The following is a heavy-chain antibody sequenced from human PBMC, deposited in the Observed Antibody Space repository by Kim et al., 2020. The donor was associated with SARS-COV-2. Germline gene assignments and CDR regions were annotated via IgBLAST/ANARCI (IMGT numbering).Heavy chain of an antibody. D-gene: IGHD3-10*01. J-gene: IGHJ5*02. V-gene: IGHV3-21*01. CDR2: ISSSSSYI. Sequence: GGSLRLSCAASGFTFSSYSMNWVRQAPGKGLEWVSSISSSSSYIYYADSVKGRFTISRDNAKNSLYMQMNSLRAEDTAVYYCARSTMVRGGPNNWFDPWGQGTLVTVSS. CDR3: ARSTMVRGGPNNWFDP. CDR1: GFTFSSYS.